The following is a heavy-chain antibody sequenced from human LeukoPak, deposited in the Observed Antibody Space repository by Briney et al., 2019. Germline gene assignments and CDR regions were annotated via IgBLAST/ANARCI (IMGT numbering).Heavy chain of an antibody. CDR3: ARDYAGSPDY. CDR1: GFPLRTFR. D-gene: IGHD3-10*01. V-gene: IGHV3-74*03. Sequence: GSLRLSCAASGFPLRTFRINLGRQRPGKGPVWVALINGDGSTTTHADSVKGRFTISRDNAKNTVYLQMNSLRDEDTAVYYCARDYAGSPDYWGQGTLVTVSS. J-gene: IGHJ4*02. CDR2: INGDGSTT.